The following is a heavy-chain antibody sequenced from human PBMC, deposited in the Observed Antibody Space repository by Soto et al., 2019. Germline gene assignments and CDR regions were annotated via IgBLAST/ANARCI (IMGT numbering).Heavy chain of an antibody. D-gene: IGHD2-2*03. CDR3: ARAYGSGVGAVNV. Sequence: QVQLVESGGGLVKPGGSLRLSCAASGFTFSDYYMSWIRQAPGKGLVWISYISGSGDIIYYADSMKGRFTISRDNAKNTLFLEMNSLRADDTATYYCARAYGSGVGAVNVWGQGTVVTVSS. CDR2: ISGSGDII. CDR1: GFTFSDYY. V-gene: IGHV3-11*01. J-gene: IGHJ3*01.